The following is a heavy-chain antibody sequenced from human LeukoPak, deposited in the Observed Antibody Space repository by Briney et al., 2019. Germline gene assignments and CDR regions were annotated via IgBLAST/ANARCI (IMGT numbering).Heavy chain of an antibody. J-gene: IGHJ3*02. CDR3: ASLPSPYYDGDAFDI. Sequence: GGSLRLSCAASGFTFSSYWMSWVRQAPGKGLEWVANIKQDGSEKYYVDSVKGRFAISRDNAKNSLYLQMNSLRAEDTAVYYCASLPSPYYDGDAFDIWGQGTMVTVSS. V-gene: IGHV3-7*01. CDR1: GFTFSSYW. CDR2: IKQDGSEK. D-gene: IGHD3-3*01.